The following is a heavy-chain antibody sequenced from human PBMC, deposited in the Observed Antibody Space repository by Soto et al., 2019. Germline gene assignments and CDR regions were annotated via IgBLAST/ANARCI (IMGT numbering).Heavy chain of an antibody. J-gene: IGHJ4*02. CDR3: ARGKGPAGDIVVVVAATGYFDY. CDR2: MNPNSGNT. D-gene: IGHD2-15*01. V-gene: IGHV1-8*01. Sequence: GASVKVSCKASGYTFTSYDINWVRQATGQGLEWMGWMNPNSGNTGYAQKFQGRVTMTRNTSISTAYMELSSLRSEDTAVYYCARGKGPAGDIVVVVAATGYFDYWGQGTLVTSPQ. CDR1: GYTFTSYD.